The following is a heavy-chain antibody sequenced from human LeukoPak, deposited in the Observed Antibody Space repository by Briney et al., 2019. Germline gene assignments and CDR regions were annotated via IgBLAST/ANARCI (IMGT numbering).Heavy chain of an antibody. CDR3: ARGRKGYYYYGMDV. CDR2: INHSGST. V-gene: IGHV4-34*01. J-gene: IGHJ6*02. CDR1: GGSFSGYY. Sequence: NPSETLSLTCAVYGGSFSGYYWSWIRQPPGKGLEWIGEINHSGSTNYNPSLKSRVTISVDTSKNQFSLKLSSVTAADTAVYYCARGRKGYYYYGMDVWGQGTTVTVSS.